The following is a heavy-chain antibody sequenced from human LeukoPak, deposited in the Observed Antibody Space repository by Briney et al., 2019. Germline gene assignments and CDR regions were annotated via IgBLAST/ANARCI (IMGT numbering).Heavy chain of an antibody. Sequence: GASVKVSCKASGYTFTSYAMNWVRQAPGHGLEWMGWINTNPGNPTYAQGFTGRFVFSLDTSVSTAYLQISSLKAEDTAVYYCARDSTTTLDGSVSYWAPNFWGQGTLVTVSS. J-gene: IGHJ4*02. CDR1: GYTFTSYA. CDR2: INTNPGNP. D-gene: IGHD3-10*01. V-gene: IGHV7-4-1*02. CDR3: ARDSTTTLDGSVSYWAPNF.